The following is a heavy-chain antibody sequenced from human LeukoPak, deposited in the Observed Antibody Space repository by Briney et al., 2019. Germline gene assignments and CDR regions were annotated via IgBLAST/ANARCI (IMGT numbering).Heavy chain of an antibody. J-gene: IGHJ4*02. V-gene: IGHV3-11*01. D-gene: IGHD4-17*01. CDR2: IKNSADTI. CDR3: ARGHYGLDY. CDR1: GFTFSDHY. Sequence: GGSLRLSCAASGFTFSDHYMSWIRQSPGKGLEWVSYIKNSADTIYYADSVKGRFTISRDNAKNSLYLEMNSLRAEDTAVYYCARGHYGLDYWGQGTLVTVSS.